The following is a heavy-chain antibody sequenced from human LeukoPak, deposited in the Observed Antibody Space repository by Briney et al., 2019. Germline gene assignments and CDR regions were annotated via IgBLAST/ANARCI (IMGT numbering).Heavy chain of an antibody. J-gene: IGHJ4*02. V-gene: IGHV4-34*01. Sequence: SETLSLTCAVYGGSFSGYYWSWIRQPPGKGLEWIGEINHSGSTNYNPSLKSRVTISVDTSKNQFSLKLSSVTAADTAVYYCARARPPYGDYADYWGQGTLVTVSS. CDR3: ARARPPYGDYADY. CDR1: GGSFSGYY. D-gene: IGHD4-17*01. CDR2: INHSGST.